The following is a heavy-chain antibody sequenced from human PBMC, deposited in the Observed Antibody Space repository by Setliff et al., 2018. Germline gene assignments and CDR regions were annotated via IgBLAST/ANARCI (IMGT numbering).Heavy chain of an antibody. Sequence: GGSLRLSCAASGFDFKTHWVDWARQAPGKGLERVSAISGRGGSRAYADSVKGRFTISRDNAKNSMYLEMNGLRAEDTAFYYCARAVVGYGDLYYFDCWGQGTLVTVSS. CDR3: ARAVVGYGDLYYFDC. D-gene: IGHD4-17*01. CDR2: ISGRGGSR. J-gene: IGHJ4*02. V-gene: IGHV3-20*04. CDR1: GFDFKTHW.